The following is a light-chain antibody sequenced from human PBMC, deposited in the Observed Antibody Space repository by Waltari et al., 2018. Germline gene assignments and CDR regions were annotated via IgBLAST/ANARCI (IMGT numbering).Light chain of an antibody. Sequence: NFMLTQPHSVSESPGKTVTISCTRSSGNIDSNYVQRYQQRPGSAPTTVIYEDNQRPSGVPDRFSGSIDSSSNSASLTISGLRTEDEADYYCQSYDSSNRWVFGGGTKLTVL. CDR3: QSYDSSNRWV. CDR1: SGNIDSNY. J-gene: IGLJ3*02. V-gene: IGLV6-57*03. CDR2: EDN.